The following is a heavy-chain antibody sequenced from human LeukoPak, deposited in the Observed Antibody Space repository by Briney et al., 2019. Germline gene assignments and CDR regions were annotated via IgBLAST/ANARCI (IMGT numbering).Heavy chain of an antibody. CDR1: GFTFSSYS. D-gene: IGHD3-22*01. CDR2: ISSSSSYI. V-gene: IGHV3-21*01. Sequence: GGSLRLSCAASGFTFSSYSMNWVRQAPGKGLEWVSSISSSSSYIYYADSVKGRFTISRDTAKNSLYLQMNSLRAEDTAVYYCARGDYYDSSGYGYWGQGTLVTVSS. CDR3: ARGDYYDSSGYGY. J-gene: IGHJ4*02.